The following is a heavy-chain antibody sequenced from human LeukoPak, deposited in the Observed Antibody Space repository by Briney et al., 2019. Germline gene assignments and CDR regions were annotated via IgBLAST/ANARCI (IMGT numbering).Heavy chain of an antibody. Sequence: PGGSLRLSCAASGFPFSSYWMTWVRQAPGKGLEWVANIDEDGSEKYYVDSVKGRFTISRDNAKNSLYLQMNSLRAEDTAVYYCARDLDDAFDIWGQGTMVTVSS. J-gene: IGHJ3*02. CDR1: GFPFSSYW. V-gene: IGHV3-7*01. CDR3: ARDLDDAFDI. CDR2: IDEDGSEK. D-gene: IGHD1-1*01.